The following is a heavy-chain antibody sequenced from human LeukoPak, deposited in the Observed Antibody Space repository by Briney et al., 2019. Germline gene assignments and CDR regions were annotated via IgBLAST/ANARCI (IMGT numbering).Heavy chain of an antibody. CDR2: INHSGST. Sequence: SETLSLTCAVYGGSFSGYYWSWIRQPPGKGLEWIGEINHSGSTNYNPSLKSRVTISVDASKNQLSLKLSSVTAADTAVYYCALYPYSSSWYGRDYWGQGTLVTVSS. V-gene: IGHV4-34*01. J-gene: IGHJ4*02. D-gene: IGHD6-13*01. CDR1: GGSFSGYY. CDR3: ALYPYSSSWYGRDY.